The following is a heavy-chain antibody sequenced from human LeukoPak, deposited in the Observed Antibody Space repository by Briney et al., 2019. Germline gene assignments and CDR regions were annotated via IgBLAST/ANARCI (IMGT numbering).Heavy chain of an antibody. Sequence: PGGSLRLPCEASGFTFSHYGIHWVRQTPGKGLQWVPAISSDGVEKHYADSVKGRFTISRDNSKSTLYLQMNSLRAEDTALYYCAREGHYDILTGYSPVEYYFFYMDVWGKGTTVTVSS. CDR1: GFTFSHYG. CDR2: ISSDGVEK. D-gene: IGHD3-9*01. CDR3: AREGHYDILTGYSPVEYYFFYMDV. J-gene: IGHJ6*03. V-gene: IGHV3-30*04.